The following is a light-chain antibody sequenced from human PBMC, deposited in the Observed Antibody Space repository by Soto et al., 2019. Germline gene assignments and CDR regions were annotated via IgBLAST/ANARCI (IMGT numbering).Light chain of an antibody. CDR3: QQYGSSPAT. V-gene: IGKV3-20*01. Sequence: EIELTQSPGTLSLSPGERATLSCRASQSVSSSYLAWYKQKPGQAPRLLIYGASSRATGIPDRFSDSGSGTDFPLTISSLEPEDFAVYYCQQYGSSPATFGQGTKLEI. CDR1: QSVSSSY. J-gene: IGKJ2*01. CDR2: GAS.